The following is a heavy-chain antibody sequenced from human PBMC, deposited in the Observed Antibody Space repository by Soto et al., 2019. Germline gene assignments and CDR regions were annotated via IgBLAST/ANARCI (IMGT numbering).Heavy chain of an antibody. CDR1: GFTFSSYG. Sequence: PGGSLRLSCAASGFTFSSYGMHWVRQAPGKGLEWVAVIWYDGSNKYYADSVKGRFTISRDNSKNTLYLQMNSLRAEDTAVYYCARDQATYYYDSSGYYTVGYSGQGTLVTVSS. V-gene: IGHV3-33*01. CDR2: IWYDGSNK. J-gene: IGHJ4*02. D-gene: IGHD3-22*01. CDR3: ARDQATYYYDSSGYYTVGY.